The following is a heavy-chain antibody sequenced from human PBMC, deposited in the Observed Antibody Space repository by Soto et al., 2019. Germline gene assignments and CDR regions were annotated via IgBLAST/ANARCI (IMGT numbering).Heavy chain of an antibody. CDR3: ARDIDGYNYFDY. CDR1: GGSISSGDYY. D-gene: IGHD5-12*01. J-gene: IGHJ4*02. CDR2: IYYSGST. Sequence: LSLTCTVSGGSISSGDYYWSWIRQPPGKGLEWIGYIYYSGSTYYNPSLKSRVTISVDTSKNQFSLKLSSVTAADTAVYYCARDIDGYNYFDYWGQGTLVTAPQ. V-gene: IGHV4-30-4*01.